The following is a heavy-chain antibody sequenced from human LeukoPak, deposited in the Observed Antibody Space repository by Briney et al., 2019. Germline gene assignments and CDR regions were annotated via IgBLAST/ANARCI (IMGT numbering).Heavy chain of an antibody. J-gene: IGHJ4*02. V-gene: IGHV3-33*01. CDR3: ARGYCSSTACPPCDY. Sequence: PGGSLRLSCAASNFAFNTYGVHWVRQPPGKGLEWVALIWFDGSKQYYADSVKGRFTLSRDNSKDTLYLQMDSLRAEDTAVYSCARGYCSSTACPPCDYWGQGTLVTVSS. CDR2: IWFDGSKQ. D-gene: IGHD2-2*01. CDR1: NFAFNTYG.